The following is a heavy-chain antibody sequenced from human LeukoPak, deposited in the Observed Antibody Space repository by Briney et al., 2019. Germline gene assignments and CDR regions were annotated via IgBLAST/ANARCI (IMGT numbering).Heavy chain of an antibody. V-gene: IGHV3-30-3*01. CDR2: ISSEGSMK. J-gene: IGHJ4*02. CDR3: ARGNVIMAATIEDY. CDR1: GFTFSRYV. D-gene: IGHD5-12*01. Sequence: GGSLRLSCAASGFTFSRYVMHCVRQAPGKGLEWVSVISSEGSMKDYADSVKGRFTVSRDNSRNTLYLQMSSLIADDTGLYYCARGNVIMAATIEDYWGQGTLVTVSS.